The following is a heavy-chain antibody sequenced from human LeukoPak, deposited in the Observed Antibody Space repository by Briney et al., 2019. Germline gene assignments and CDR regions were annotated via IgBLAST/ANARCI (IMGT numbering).Heavy chain of an antibody. V-gene: IGHV3-23*01. Sequence: GGSLRLSCAAFGFSFNSYAMRWVRQAPGKGLEWVSAISGSGGRTHFADSVKGRFTISRDKYKNTMSLQMNSLRAEDTAVYFCAKDREYSSSWNYYFDSWGQGTLVTVSS. CDR2: ISGSGGRT. D-gene: IGHD6-13*01. J-gene: IGHJ4*02. CDR3: AKDREYSSSWNYYFDS. CDR1: GFSFNSYA.